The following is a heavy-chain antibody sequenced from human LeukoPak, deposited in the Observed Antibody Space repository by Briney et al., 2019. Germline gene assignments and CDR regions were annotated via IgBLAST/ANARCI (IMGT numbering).Heavy chain of an antibody. CDR2: IYGSGST. V-gene: IGHV4-4*07. Sequence: SETLSLTCSVSGGSIGGYYWAWIRQPAGKRLEWIGRIYGSGSTNYNPSLKSRVTISVDTSKNQFSLKLSSVTAADTAVYYCARDDYYYDSSGYGYWGQGTLVTVSS. J-gene: IGHJ4*02. CDR3: ARDDYYYDSSGYGY. D-gene: IGHD3-22*01. CDR1: GGSIGGYY.